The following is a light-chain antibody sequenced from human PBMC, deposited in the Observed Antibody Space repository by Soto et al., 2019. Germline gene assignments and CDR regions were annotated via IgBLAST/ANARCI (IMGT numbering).Light chain of an antibody. CDR3: QQYNNWPPFT. J-gene: IGKJ3*01. V-gene: IGKV3-15*01. CDR1: RSISSN. Sequence: EIVMTQSPVTLSVSQVEIATLSFMASRSISSNLSWYQQKPVQAPRLLIYETSIRAPGIPARFSGSGSGTEFTLTISSLQSEDFAVYHCQQYNNWPPFTFGPGTKVDI. CDR2: ETS.